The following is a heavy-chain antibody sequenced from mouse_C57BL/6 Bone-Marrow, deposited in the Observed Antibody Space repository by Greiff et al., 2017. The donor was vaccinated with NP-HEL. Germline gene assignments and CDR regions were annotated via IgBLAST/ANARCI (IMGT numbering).Heavy chain of an antibody. D-gene: IGHD1-1*01. CDR3: ARPHYYGSSYGFAY. V-gene: IGHV1-81*01. Sequence: QVHVKQSGAELARPGASVKLSCKASGYTFTSYGISWVKQRTGQGLEWIGEIYPRSGNTYYNEKFKGKATLTADKSSSTAYMELRSLTSEDSAVYFCARPHYYGSSYGFAYWGQGTLVTVSA. CDR2: IYPRSGNT. CDR1: GYTFTSYG. J-gene: IGHJ3*01.